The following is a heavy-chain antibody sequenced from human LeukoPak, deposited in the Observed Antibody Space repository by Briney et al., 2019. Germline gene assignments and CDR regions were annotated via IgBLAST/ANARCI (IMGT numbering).Heavy chain of an antibody. Sequence: GGSLRLSCAASGLTISSYSMNWVRQAPGKGLEWVSAISGSGGSTYYADSVKGRFTISRDNSKNTLYLQMSSLRVEDTAVYYCAKGGFGDLVDYWGQGTLVTVSS. V-gene: IGHV3-23*01. D-gene: IGHD4-17*01. J-gene: IGHJ4*02. CDR3: AKGGFGDLVDY. CDR2: ISGSGGST. CDR1: GLTISSYS.